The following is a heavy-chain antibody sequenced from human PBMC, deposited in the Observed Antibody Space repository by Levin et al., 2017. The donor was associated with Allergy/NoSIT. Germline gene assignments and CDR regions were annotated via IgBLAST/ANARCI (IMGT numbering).Heavy chain of an antibody. CDR3: ASHTTMVRGDNWFDP. D-gene: IGHD3-10*01. J-gene: IGHJ5*02. V-gene: IGHV3-66*04. CDR1: GFTVSSNY. CDR2: IYSGGST. Sequence: HAGGSLRLSCAASGFTVSSNYMSWVRQAPGKGLEWVSVIYSGGSTYYADSVKGRFTISRDNSKNTLYLQMNSLRAEDTAVYYCASHTTMVRGDNWFDPWGQGTLVTVSS.